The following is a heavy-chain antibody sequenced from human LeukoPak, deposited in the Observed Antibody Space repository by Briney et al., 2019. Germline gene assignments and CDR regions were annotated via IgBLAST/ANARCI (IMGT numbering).Heavy chain of an antibody. J-gene: IGHJ4*02. CDR2: ISYDGTTK. CDR3: ASLSPPYGDYDIPFDY. V-gene: IGHV3-30*04. CDR1: GFTFSTYA. Sequence: SGGSLRLSCAASGFTFSTYALHWVRQAPGKGLEWVAVISYDGTTKYYADSVKGRFTISRDNSKNTLYLRMNSLRAEDTAVYYCASLSPPYGDYDIPFDYWGQGALVTVSS. D-gene: IGHD4-17*01.